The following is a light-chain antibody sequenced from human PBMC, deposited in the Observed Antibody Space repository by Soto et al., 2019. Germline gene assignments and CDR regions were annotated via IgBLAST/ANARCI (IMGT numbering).Light chain of an antibody. J-gene: IGKJ4*01. V-gene: IGKV3-15*01. CDR3: QQDNKWPLT. Sequence: EIVMTQSPPTLSVSPGERATLSCRASQSVSSNLAWYQQKPVQAPRLLIYGISTMATGIPARFSGSGSGTAFTLTISSLQSEEFVVYYCQQDNKWPLTFGGGTKVESK. CDR1: QSVSSN. CDR2: GIS.